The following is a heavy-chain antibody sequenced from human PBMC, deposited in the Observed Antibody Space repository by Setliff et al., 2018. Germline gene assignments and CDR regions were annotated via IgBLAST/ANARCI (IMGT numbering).Heavy chain of an antibody. Sequence: GGSLRLSCAASGFTFINYWMSWVRQAPGTGLEWLANIKQDGSEKFYVDSVKGRFTISRDNAKNSLYLQMNNLRAEDTAVYYCVRDSPYCVNGVCRGYWGQGTQVPSPQ. V-gene: IGHV3-7*03. J-gene: IGHJ4*02. CDR3: VRDSPYCVNGVCRGY. D-gene: IGHD2-21*01. CDR1: GFTFINYW. CDR2: IKQDGSEK.